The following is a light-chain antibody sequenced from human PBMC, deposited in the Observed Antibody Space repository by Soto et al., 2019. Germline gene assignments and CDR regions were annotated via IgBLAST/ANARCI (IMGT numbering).Light chain of an antibody. CDR2: GNS. Sequence: QSVLTQPPSVSGAPGQRVTISCTGSSSNIGAGYNVHWYQQLPGTAPKLLIYGNSNRPSGVPDRFSGSKSGTSASLAITGLQAEDEADYSCQSYDSSLSCCLFGGGTKRTVL. CDR3: QSYDSSLSCCL. CDR1: SSNIGAGYN. V-gene: IGLV1-40*01. J-gene: IGLJ3*02.